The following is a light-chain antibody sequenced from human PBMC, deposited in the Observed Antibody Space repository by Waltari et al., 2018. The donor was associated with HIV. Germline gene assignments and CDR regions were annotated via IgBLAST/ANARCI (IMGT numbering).Light chain of an antibody. CDR1: SSDVGGYNY. V-gene: IGLV2-8*01. Sequence: QSALTQPPSASGSPGQSVTISCTGTSSDVGGYNYVSWYQQHPGKAPKLMIYEVSKRPSGVPDRVSGTKSGNTASLTVCGLQAEDEADYYCSSYAGSNNYVFGTGTKVTVL. CDR2: EVS. CDR3: SSYAGSNNYV. J-gene: IGLJ1*01.